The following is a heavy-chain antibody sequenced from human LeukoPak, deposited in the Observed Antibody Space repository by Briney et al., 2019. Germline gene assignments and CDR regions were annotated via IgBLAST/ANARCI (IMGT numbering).Heavy chain of an antibody. CDR2: ISPYNGNT. J-gene: IGHJ4*02. Sequence: ASVKVSCKASGYTFTNYGITWVRQAPGQGLEWMGWISPYNGNTNYAQKLQGRVTMTTDTSTSTAYMELRSLRSDDTAVYYCARDIVGATTGVDYWGQGTLVTVSS. CDR1: GYTFTNYG. CDR3: ARDIVGATTGVDY. V-gene: IGHV1-18*01. D-gene: IGHD1-26*01.